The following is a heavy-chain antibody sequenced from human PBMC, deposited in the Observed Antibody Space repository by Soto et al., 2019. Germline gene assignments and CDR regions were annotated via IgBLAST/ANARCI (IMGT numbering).Heavy chain of an antibody. D-gene: IGHD3-22*01. CDR1: GFTFSSYA. J-gene: IGHJ4*02. Sequence: PGGSLRLSCAASGFTFSSYAMSWVRQAPGKGLEWVSAISGSVGSTYYADSVKGRFTISRDNSKNTLYLQMNSLRAEDTAVYYCAKEGYDSSGYSVFDYWGPGTLVTVSS. V-gene: IGHV3-23*01. CDR2: ISGSVGST. CDR3: AKEGYDSSGYSVFDY.